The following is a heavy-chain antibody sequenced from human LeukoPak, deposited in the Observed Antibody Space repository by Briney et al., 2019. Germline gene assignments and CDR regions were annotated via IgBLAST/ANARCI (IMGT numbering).Heavy chain of an antibody. CDR3: AKDAYYYDSSGYSDY. D-gene: IGHD3-22*01. Sequence: SGGSLRLSCAASGFTFGSYAMSWVRQAPGKGLEWVSAISGSGGSTYYADSVKGRFTISRDNSKNTLYLQMNSLRAEDTAVYYCAKDAYYYDSSGYSDYWGQGTLVTVSS. V-gene: IGHV3-23*01. CDR1: GFTFGSYA. CDR2: ISGSGGST. J-gene: IGHJ4*02.